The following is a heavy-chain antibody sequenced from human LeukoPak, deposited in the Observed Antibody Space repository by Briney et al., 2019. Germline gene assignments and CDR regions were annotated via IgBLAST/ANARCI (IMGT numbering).Heavy chain of an antibody. CDR2: IIRDGGST. V-gene: IGHV3-64D*06. Sequence: AGSLRLSCSASGFTFNTYPVHWVRQAPGKGLEYVSGIIRDGGSTYYADSVKGRFTISRDNSKNTLYLQMSSLRAEDTAVYYCVKESGFMVAPNSAFDIWGQGTMVTVSS. CDR1: GFTFNTYP. D-gene: IGHD4/OR15-4a*01. CDR3: VKESGFMVAPNSAFDI. J-gene: IGHJ3*02.